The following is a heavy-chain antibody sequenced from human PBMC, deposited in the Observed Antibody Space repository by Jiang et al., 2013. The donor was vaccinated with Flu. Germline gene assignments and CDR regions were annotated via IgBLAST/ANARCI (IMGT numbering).Heavy chain of an antibody. Sequence: VALLKPSETLSLTCAVYGGSFSGYYWSWIRQPPGKGLEWIGEINHSGSTNYNPSLKSRVTISVDTSKNQFSLKLSSVTAADTAVYYCARRGSGGSPFGYWGQGTLVTVSS. CDR3: ARRGSGGSPFGY. V-gene: IGHV4-34*01. CDR2: INHSGST. D-gene: IGHD2-15*01. CDR1: GGSFSGYY. J-gene: IGHJ4*02.